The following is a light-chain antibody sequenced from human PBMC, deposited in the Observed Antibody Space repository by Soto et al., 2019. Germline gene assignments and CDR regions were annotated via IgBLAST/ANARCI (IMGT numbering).Light chain of an antibody. CDR3: QQSFSITFT. J-gene: IGKJ5*01. CDR2: DAS. V-gene: IGKV1-39*01. Sequence: DIQMTQSPSSLSATVGHRATITCRASQTIGKYLNWYQQQPGKVPKLLIYDASYLQSGVPSRLSGSEYGTDFTLNISDMRNEDFETYYCQQSFSITFTFGPGTRLEIK. CDR1: QTIGKY.